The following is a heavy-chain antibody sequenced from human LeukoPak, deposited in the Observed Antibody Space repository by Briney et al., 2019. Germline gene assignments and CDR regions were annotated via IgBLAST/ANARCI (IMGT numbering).Heavy chain of an antibody. CDR2: ISPSGGGT. CDR3: AGVDAAMPDAFDI. Sequence: GGTLRLSCVASGFTFRTYGMNWVRQAPGKGLEWVSGISPSGGGTYYADSVKGRFTIFRDDSKNTLSLQMDSLRADDTAVYYCAGVDAAMPDAFDIWGQGTTVTVSS. J-gene: IGHJ3*02. D-gene: IGHD5-18*01. CDR1: GFTFRTYG. V-gene: IGHV3-23*01.